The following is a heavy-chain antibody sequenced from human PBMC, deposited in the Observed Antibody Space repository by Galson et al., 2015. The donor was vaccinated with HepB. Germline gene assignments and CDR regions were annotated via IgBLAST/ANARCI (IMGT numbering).Heavy chain of an antibody. Sequence: SLRLSCAASGFTFSSYGMHWVRQAPGKGLEWVAVISYDGSNKYYADSVKGRFTISRDNSKNTLYLQMNSLRAEDTAVYYCAKDRSSSGLFVDYWGQGTLVTVSS. CDR2: ISYDGSNK. D-gene: IGHD3-10*01. CDR3: AKDRSSSGLFVDY. V-gene: IGHV3-30*18. CDR1: GFTFSSYG. J-gene: IGHJ4*02.